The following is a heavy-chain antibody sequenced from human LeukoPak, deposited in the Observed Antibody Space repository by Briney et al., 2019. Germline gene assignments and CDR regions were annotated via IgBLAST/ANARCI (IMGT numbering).Heavy chain of an antibody. CDR3: ARDYLKVVVAGTAPSAGHMDY. CDR1: GYTFTSNY. D-gene: IGHD2-15*01. Sequence: ASVKVSCKAFGYTFTSNYMHWVRQAPGQGLEWMGIINPSGGSTSYAQKFQGRVTMTRDTSTSTVYMELSSLRSEDMAVYYCARDYLKVVVAGTAPSAGHMDYWGQGTLVTVSS. V-gene: IGHV1-46*01. CDR2: INPSGGST. J-gene: IGHJ4*02.